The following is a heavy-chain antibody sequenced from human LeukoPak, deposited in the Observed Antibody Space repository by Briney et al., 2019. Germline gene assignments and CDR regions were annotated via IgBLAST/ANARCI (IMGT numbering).Heavy chain of an antibody. V-gene: IGHV4-4*07. CDR3: ARGGNYWPQWWFDP. J-gene: IGHJ5*02. Sequence: SETLSLTCTVSGGSISSYYWSWIRQPAGKGLEWIGRIYISGSTNYNPSLKSRVTMSVDTSKNQFSLKLSSVTAADTAVYYCARGGNYWPQWWFDPWGRGTLVSVSS. D-gene: IGHD1-26*01. CDR1: GGSISSYY. CDR2: IYISGST.